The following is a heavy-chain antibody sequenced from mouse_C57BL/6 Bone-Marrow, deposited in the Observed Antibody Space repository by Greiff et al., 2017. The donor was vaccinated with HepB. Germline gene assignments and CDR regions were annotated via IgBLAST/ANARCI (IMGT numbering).Heavy chain of an antibody. CDR1: GFTFSSYA. V-gene: IGHV5-4*01. J-gene: IGHJ3*01. Sequence: EVQLQESGGGLVKPGGSLKLSCAASGFTFSSYAMSWVRQTPEKRLEWVATISDGGSYTYYPDNVKGRFTISRDNAKNNLYLQMSHLKSEDTAMYYCARDRGGFAYWGQGTLVTVSA. CDR3: ARDRGGFAY. D-gene: IGHD3-1*01. CDR2: ISDGGSYT.